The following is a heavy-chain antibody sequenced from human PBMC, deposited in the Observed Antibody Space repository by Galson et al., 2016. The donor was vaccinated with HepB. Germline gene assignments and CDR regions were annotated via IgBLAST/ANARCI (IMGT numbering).Heavy chain of an antibody. D-gene: IGHD3-10*01. V-gene: IGHV3-74*01. Sequence: LRLSCAASGFTFSSYWMVWVRQAPGKGLVWVSHINSDGSYTSYADSVKGRFTTSRDTAKNTLYLQMNSLRAEDTAVYYCARREAGRGYYYYDFGTDIWGQGTTVTVSS. CDR1: GFTFSSYW. CDR3: ARREAGRGYYYYDFGTDI. J-gene: IGHJ6*02. CDR2: INSDGSYT.